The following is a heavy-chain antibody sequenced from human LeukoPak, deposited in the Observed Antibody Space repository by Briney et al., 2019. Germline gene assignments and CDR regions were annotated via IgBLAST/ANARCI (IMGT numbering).Heavy chain of an antibody. CDR1: GYTFTDSY. J-gene: IGHJ3*02. CDR2: IDPDGGNT. D-gene: IGHD5-24*01. Sequence: VASVKVSCKASGYTFTDSYVHWVRQAPGQVLEWMGLIDPDGGNTNYAQNFQGRVTLTRDTSTSTLYMELSSLRSEDTAIYYCARIRDGYNDAYDIWGQGTVVTVPS. V-gene: IGHV1-46*01. CDR3: ARIRDGYNDAYDI.